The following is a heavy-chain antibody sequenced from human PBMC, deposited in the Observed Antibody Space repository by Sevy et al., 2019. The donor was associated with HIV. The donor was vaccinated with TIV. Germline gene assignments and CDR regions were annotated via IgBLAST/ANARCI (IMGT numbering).Heavy chain of an antibody. CDR2: IDYSGST. CDR3: ARHQGGGVIANFDY. V-gene: IGHV4-39*01. CDR1: GGSISSSSYY. D-gene: IGHD3-16*02. Sequence: SETLSLTCTVSGGSISSSSYYWGWIRQPPGKGLEWIGSIDYSGSTYYNPSLKSRVTISVDTSKNQFSLKLSSVTAADTAVYYCARHQGGGVIANFDYWGQGTLVTVSS. J-gene: IGHJ4*02.